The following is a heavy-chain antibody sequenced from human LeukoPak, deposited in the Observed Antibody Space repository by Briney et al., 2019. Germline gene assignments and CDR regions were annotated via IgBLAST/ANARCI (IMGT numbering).Heavy chain of an antibody. J-gene: IGHJ4*02. D-gene: IGHD6-13*01. CDR3: ARFSYSLAAAADY. CDR2: IYPGDSNT. Sequence: GGSLRLSCKGSGYSFTSYWIGWVRQMPGKGLEWMGIIYPGDSNTIYSPSFQGQVTISADQSISTAYLQWSNLKASDTALYYCARFSYSLAAAADYWGQGTLVTVSS. CDR1: GYSFTSYW. V-gene: IGHV5-51*01.